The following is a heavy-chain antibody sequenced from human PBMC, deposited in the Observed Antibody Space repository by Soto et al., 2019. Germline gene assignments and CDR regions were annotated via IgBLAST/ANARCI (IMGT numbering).Heavy chain of an antibody. Sequence: QVQLVQSGAEGKKPGSSVKVSCKASGGTFSSYAISWVRQAPGQGLEWMGGIIPIFGTANYAQMFQGRVTLTADEPTSTAYMEVSSVRSEDTAVYYCAGEGGFRDRYYHHFDYWGQGTLVTVSS. D-gene: IGHD1-26*01. CDR3: AGEGGFRDRYYHHFDY. CDR2: IIPIFGTA. V-gene: IGHV1-69*01. CDR1: GGTFSSYA. J-gene: IGHJ4*02.